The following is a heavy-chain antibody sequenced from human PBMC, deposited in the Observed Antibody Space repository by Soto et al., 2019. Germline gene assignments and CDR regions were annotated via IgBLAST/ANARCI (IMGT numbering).Heavy chain of an antibody. CDR2: INHSGST. CDR1: GGSLIGNY. CDR3: AKTRAGRGNWWARRDYVMDV. J-gene: IGHJ6*02. Sequence: QVQLQQWGTGLLRPSETLSLTCAVYGGSLIGNYWTWVRQPPGKGLEWIGEINHSGSTNLNPSLTSRVTISLDMSKNQISLKMTSVTAADTAVYYCAKTRAGRGNWWARRDYVMDVWGQGTTVTVSS. V-gene: IGHV4-34*01. D-gene: IGHD2-8*02.